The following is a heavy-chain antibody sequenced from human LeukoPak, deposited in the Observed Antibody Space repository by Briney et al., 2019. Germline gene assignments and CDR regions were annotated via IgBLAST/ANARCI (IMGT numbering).Heavy chain of an antibody. D-gene: IGHD6-19*01. CDR1: GFTFSSYG. Sequence: SGGSLRLSCAASGFTFSSYGMHWVRQAPGKGLEWVAVIWYDGSNKYYADSVKGRFTISRDNSKNTLYLQMNSLRAEDTAVYYCARGRGSSGPYYFDYWGQGTLVTVSS. V-gene: IGHV3-33*01. CDR3: ARGRGSSGPYYFDY. CDR2: IWYDGSNK. J-gene: IGHJ4*02.